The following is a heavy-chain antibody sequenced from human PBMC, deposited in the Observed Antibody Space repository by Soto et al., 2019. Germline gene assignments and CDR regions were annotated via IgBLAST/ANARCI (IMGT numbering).Heavy chain of an antibody. Sequence: QVQLVESGGGVVQPGRSLRLSCAASGFTFSSYAMHWVRQAPGKGLEWVAVISYDGSNKYYADSVKGRFTISRDNSKNTLNLQMNSLRAEDTAVYYCARDRVYYGSGKACWFDPWGQGTLVTVSS. CDR3: ARDRVYYGSGKACWFDP. D-gene: IGHD3-10*01. V-gene: IGHV3-30-3*01. J-gene: IGHJ5*02. CDR2: ISYDGSNK. CDR1: GFTFSSYA.